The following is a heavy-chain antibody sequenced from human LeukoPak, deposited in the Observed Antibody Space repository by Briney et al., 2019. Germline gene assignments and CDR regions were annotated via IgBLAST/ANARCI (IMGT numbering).Heavy chain of an antibody. Sequence: LRLSCAASGFTFDDYAMHWVRQPPGKGLEWIGYIYHSGSTYYNPSLKSRVTISVDRSKNQFSLKLSSVTAADTAVYYCAAATTPPQFDYWGQGTLVTVSS. J-gene: IGHJ4*02. CDR1: GFTFDDYA. CDR2: IYHSGST. CDR3: AAATTPPQFDY. V-gene: IGHV4-30-2*01. D-gene: IGHD5-24*01.